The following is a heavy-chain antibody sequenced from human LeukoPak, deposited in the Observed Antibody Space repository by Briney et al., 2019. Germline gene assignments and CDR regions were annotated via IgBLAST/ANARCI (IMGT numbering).Heavy chain of an antibody. J-gene: IGHJ4*02. V-gene: IGHV3-30*18. CDR2: ISYDGGNK. CDR3: AKDPRTYCGGDCYSPAYFDY. Sequence: GGSLRLSCAASGFTFSSYWMSWVRQAPGKGLEWVAVISYDGGNKYYADSVKGRFTISRDNSKNTLYLQMNSLRAEDTAVYYCAKDPRTYCGGDCYSPAYFDYWGQGTLVTVSS. D-gene: IGHD2-21*02. CDR1: GFTFSSYW.